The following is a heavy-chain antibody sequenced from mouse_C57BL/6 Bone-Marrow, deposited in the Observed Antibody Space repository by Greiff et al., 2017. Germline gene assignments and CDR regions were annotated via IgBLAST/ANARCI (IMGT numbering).Heavy chain of an antibody. CDR2: IDPETGGT. J-gene: IGHJ1*03. CDR3: TPIYYYGSSFYWYFDV. CDR1: GYTFTDYE. V-gene: IGHV1-15*01. Sequence: QVQLQQSGAELVRPGASVTLSCKASGYTFTDYEMHWVKQTPVHGLEWIGAIDPETGGTAYNQKFKGKAILTADKSSSTAYMVLRSLTSEDSAVYYCTPIYYYGSSFYWYFDVWGTGTTVTVSS. D-gene: IGHD1-1*01.